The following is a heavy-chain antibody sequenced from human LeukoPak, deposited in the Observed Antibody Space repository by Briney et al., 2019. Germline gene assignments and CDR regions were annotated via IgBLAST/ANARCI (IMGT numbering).Heavy chain of an antibody. CDR3: AREDSSSWYSSCYFDL. CDR2: TYYRSKWYN. D-gene: IGHD6-13*01. CDR1: GDSVSSNSAA. V-gene: IGHV6-1*01. Sequence: SQTLSLTCAISGDSVSSNSAAWNWIRQSPSRGLEWLGRTYYRSKWYNDYAVSVKSRITINPDTSKNQFSLQLNSVTPEDTAVYYCAREDSSSWYSSCYFDLWGRGTLVTVSS. J-gene: IGHJ2*01.